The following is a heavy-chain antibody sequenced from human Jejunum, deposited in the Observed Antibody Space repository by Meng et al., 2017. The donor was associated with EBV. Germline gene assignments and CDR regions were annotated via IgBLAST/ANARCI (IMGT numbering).Heavy chain of an antibody. V-gene: IGHV4-34*01. CDR1: GGSFRYYY. CDR2: INHGGGA. Sequence: HPQHWGSGLLRPSETLSLTGAVYGGSFRYYYWTWIRQPPGKGLEWIGEINHGGGAIYNPSLKSRVTISVDTSKNQFSLKLSSVTAADTAVYYCARLGGYASGTYYPIDPWGQGTLVTVSS. CDR3: ARLGGYASGTYYPIDP. J-gene: IGHJ5*02. D-gene: IGHD3-10*01.